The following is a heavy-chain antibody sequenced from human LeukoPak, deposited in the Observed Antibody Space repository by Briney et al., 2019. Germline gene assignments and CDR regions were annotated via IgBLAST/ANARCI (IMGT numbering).Heavy chain of an antibody. CDR3: ARVSYYLYYFDY. Sequence: SQTLSLTCTVSGGSISSGGYYWSWIRQHPGKGLEWIGYIYNSGSTFYNPSLKSRVIISVDTSKNQFSLNLSSVTAADTAVYYCARVSYYLYYFDYWGQGTLVTVSS. D-gene: IGHD3-10*01. CDR1: GGSISSGGYY. V-gene: IGHV4-31*03. CDR2: IYNSGST. J-gene: IGHJ4*02.